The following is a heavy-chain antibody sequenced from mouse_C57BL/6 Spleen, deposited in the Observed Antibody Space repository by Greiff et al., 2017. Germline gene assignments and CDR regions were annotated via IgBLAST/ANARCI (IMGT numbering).Heavy chain of an antibody. CDR1: GFTFSSYG. CDR3: ARLYDYDGEGSSYYAMDY. CDR2: ISSGGSYT. J-gene: IGHJ4*01. D-gene: IGHD2-4*01. V-gene: IGHV5-6*02. Sequence: DVKLVESGGDLVKPGGSLKLSCAASGFTFSSYGMSWVRQTPDKRLEWVATISSGGSYTYYPDSVKGRFTISRDNAKNTLYLQMSSLKSEDTAMYYCARLYDYDGEGSSYYAMDYWGQGTTVTVSA.